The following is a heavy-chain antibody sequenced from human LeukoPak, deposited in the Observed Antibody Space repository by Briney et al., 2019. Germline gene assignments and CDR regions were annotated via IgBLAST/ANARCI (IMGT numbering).Heavy chain of an antibody. V-gene: IGHV3-23*01. Sequence: GGSLRLSCAASGFXFSSYVMNWLRQAPGEGLEWVSTIGGSDDRTFYADSLKGRFTISRDNSKNTVYLQMDSLRAGDTAVYYCAKVQRSDFDMNFDSWGQGTLVTVSS. CDR3: AKVQRSDFDMNFDS. D-gene: IGHD5-12*01. J-gene: IGHJ4*02. CDR1: GFXFSSYV. CDR2: IGGSDDRT.